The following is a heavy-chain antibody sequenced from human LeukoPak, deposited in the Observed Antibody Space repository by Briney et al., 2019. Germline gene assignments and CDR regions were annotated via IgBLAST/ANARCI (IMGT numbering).Heavy chain of an antibody. V-gene: IGHV1-18*01. CDR2: ISIIDGNT. J-gene: IGHJ5*02. CDR3: ARDSDTTSGRDP. D-gene: IGHD1-26*01. Sequence: ASVKVSCKASGYTFTSYGISWVRQAPGQGLEWMGWISIIDGNTNYAQNLQGRVAMTTDTSTNTVYMELRSLRFDDTAVYYCARDSDTTSGRDPWGQGTLVTVSS. CDR1: GYTFTSYG.